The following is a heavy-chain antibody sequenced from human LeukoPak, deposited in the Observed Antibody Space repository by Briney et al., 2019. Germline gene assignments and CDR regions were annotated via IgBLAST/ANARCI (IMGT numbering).Heavy chain of an antibody. V-gene: IGHV4-4*09. CDR3: ARRFRTSASGILHHDAYDI. CDR1: GGSITDHF. D-gene: IGHD3-10*01. Sequence: SETLSLTCTVSGGSITDHFWGWIRHTPGMGLEWIGHIYGIPTYNPSLKSRVTISDDTSENQIFLQMTSVTAADTAIYYCARRFRTSASGILHHDAYDIWGPGTEVIVSS. J-gene: IGHJ3*02. CDR2: IYGIP.